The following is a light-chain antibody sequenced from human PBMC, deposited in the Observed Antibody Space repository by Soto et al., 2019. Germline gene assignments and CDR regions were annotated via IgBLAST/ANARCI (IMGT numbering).Light chain of an antibody. V-gene: IGKV1-17*01. CDR2: AAS. CDR1: RYIRSD. CDR3: QQLNSYPLT. Sequence: DIQMTQSPSSLSASVGDRVTITCRASRYIRSDLSWYQQRPGQAPKLLIYAASTLQSGVPSKFSGSGSGTDFTLTISSLQPEDSATYYCQQLNSYPLTFGGGTKVDIK. J-gene: IGKJ4*01.